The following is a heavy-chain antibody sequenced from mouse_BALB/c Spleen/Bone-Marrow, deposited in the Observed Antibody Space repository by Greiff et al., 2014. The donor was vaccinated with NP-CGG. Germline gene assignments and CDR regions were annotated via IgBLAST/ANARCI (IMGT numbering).Heavy chain of an antibody. Sequence: EVKLVESGPELVKPGASVKISCKASGYTFTDYNMHWVKQSHGKSLEWIGYVYPYNGGTGYNQKFKSKATLTVDNSPSTAYMELRSLTSEDSAVYYCARRFITTAAWFAYWGQGTLVTVSA. V-gene: IGHV1S29*02. CDR3: ARRFITTAAWFAY. J-gene: IGHJ3*01. D-gene: IGHD1-2*01. CDR1: GYTFTDYN. CDR2: VYPYNGGT.